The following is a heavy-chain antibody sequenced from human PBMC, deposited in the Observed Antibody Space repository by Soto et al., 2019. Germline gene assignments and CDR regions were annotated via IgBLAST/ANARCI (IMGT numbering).Heavy chain of an antibody. D-gene: IGHD6-19*01. CDR1: GGTFSSYG. CDR3: ARDRGSGWFRDAFDI. Sequence: QVQLVQSGAEVKKPGSSVKVSCKASGGTFSSYGVSWVRQAPAQGLEWMGGIIPLFGTTNYAQMFQGRVTITADESTSTAYMELSRLRSEDTAVYYCARDRGSGWFRDAFDIWGQGTMVTVSS. V-gene: IGHV1-69*01. CDR2: IIPLFGTT. J-gene: IGHJ3*02.